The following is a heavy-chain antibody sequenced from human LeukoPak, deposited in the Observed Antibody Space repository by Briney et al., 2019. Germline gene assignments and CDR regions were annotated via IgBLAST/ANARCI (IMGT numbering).Heavy chain of an antibody. CDR2: IKEDGTET. CDR1: GLTFSNCR. CDR3: ARDEFGPLAF. V-gene: IGHV3-7*05. J-gene: IGHJ4*02. D-gene: IGHD3/OR15-3a*01. Sequence: GGSLRLSCVVSGLTFSNCRMTWVRQAPGRGLEWVANIKEDGTETSYVGSVKGRFTISRDNAKNSLYLQMNSLRAEDTALYYCARDEFGPLAFWGRGTLVTVSS.